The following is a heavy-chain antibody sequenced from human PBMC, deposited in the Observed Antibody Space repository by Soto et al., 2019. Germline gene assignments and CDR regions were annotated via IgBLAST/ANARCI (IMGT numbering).Heavy chain of an antibody. Sequence: ASVKVSCKASSYTFTNYGISWVRQAPGQGLEWMGWVATYKTYAHERTHYAQRLRGRVTMTADTSTSTAYMELRSLNSDDTAVYYCARDYFCSGDYCDATFDIWGQGTMVTVSS. J-gene: IGHJ3*02. V-gene: IGHV1-18*01. CDR2: VATYKTYAHERT. CDR3: ARDYFCSGDYCDATFDI. D-gene: IGHD3-3*01. CDR1: SYTFTNYG.